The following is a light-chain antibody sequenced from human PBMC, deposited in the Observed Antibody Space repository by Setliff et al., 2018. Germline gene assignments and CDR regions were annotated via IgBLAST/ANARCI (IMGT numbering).Light chain of an antibody. CDR2: EVS. V-gene: IGLV2-14*01. Sequence: QSALTQPASVSGSPGQPITISCTGTSSDVGDYKYVSWYQQLPGKAPKLIIFEVSNRPSGIPNRFSGSKSGNTASLSISGLQAEDEADYYCSSYTSLSTRVFGTGTKVTVL. J-gene: IGLJ1*01. CDR1: SSDVGDYKY. CDR3: SSYTSLSTRV.